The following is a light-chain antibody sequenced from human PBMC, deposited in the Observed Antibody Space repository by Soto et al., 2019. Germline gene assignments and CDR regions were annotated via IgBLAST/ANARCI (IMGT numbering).Light chain of an antibody. CDR1: SSNIGAGYD. Sequence: QSVLTQPPSVSGAPGQRVTISCTGSSSNIGAGYDVHWYQQLPGTAPKLLIYGNSNRPSGVPDRFSGSKSGTSASLASTGLQAEDDSDYYCQYSDSSRNVFGTGTKLTVL. CDR2: GNS. J-gene: IGLJ1*01. CDR3: QYSDSSRNV. V-gene: IGLV1-40*01.